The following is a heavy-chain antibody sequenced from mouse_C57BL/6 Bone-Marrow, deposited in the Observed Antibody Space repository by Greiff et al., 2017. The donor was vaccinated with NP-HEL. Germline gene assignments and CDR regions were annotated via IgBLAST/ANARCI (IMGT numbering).Heavy chain of an antibody. Sequence: VQLQQSGPELVKPGASVKISCKASGYSFTSYYIHWVKQRPGQGLEWIGWIYPGSGNTKYNEKFKGKATLTADTSSSTAYMQLSSLTSEDSAVYYCARGGVTRRGYWYFDVWGTGTTVTVSS. V-gene: IGHV1-66*01. CDR1: GYSFTSYY. CDR2: IYPGSGNT. CDR3: ARGGVTRRGYWYFDV. D-gene: IGHD2-2*01. J-gene: IGHJ1*03.